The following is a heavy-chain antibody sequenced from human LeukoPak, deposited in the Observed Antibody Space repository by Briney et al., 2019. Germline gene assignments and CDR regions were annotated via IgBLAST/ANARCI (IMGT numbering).Heavy chain of an antibody. V-gene: IGHV4-59*11. J-gene: IGHJ5*02. CDR2: IYYSGST. Sequence: PSGTLSLTCSVSGGSISSHYWSWIRQPPGKGLEWIGYIYYSGSTKYNPSLKSRVIISVDTSKNQFSLKLSSVTAADTAVYYCARGGTTVTPGLLWFDPWGQGTLVTVSS. CDR1: GGSISSHY. CDR3: ARGGTTVTPGLLWFDP. D-gene: IGHD4-17*01.